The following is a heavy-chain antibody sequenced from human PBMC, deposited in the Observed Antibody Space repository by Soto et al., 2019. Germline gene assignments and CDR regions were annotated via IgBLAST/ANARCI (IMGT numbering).Heavy chain of an antibody. J-gene: IGHJ4*02. D-gene: IGHD6-19*01. CDR3: ARSVEGNFDY. Sequence: EVQLVESGGGLVQPGGSLRLTCAASGFPFSIYSMNWVRQAPGKGLEWSSYITSDTNTIKYAVSVKGRLTIARDKAKNLAYLQMNSLREEDAAVYFCARSVEGNFDYWGQGTVVTVSS. CDR1: GFPFSIYS. V-gene: IGHV3-48*02. CDR2: ITSDTNTI.